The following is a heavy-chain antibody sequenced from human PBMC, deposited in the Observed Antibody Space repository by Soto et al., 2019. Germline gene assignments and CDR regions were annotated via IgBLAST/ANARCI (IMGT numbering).Heavy chain of an antibody. J-gene: IGHJ4*02. CDR2: ISSSSSAM. CDR1: GFTFSTYS. Sequence: EVQLVESGGGLVQPGGSLRLSCVACGFTFSTYSMNWVRQAPGKGLEWVSYISSSSSAMYYADSVKGRFTISRDNAKNSLYLQMNSLRADDTAVYYCARVLTNLDYWGQGTLVTVSS. CDR3: ARVLTNLDY. V-gene: IGHV3-48*01. D-gene: IGHD2-8*01.